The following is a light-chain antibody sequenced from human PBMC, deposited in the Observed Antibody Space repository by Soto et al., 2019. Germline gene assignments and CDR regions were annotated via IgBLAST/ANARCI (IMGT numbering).Light chain of an antibody. CDR3: QQYGSSQWT. CDR2: GAS. J-gene: IGKJ1*01. Sequence: EIVLTQSPGTVSLSPGERATLSCRASQRVSSNYVAWFQQKPGQAPRLLIHGASERATGIPDRFSGSGSGTDFTLTISGLEPEDVAVYYCQQYGSSQWTFGQGTKVDFK. CDR1: QRVSSNY. V-gene: IGKV3-20*01.